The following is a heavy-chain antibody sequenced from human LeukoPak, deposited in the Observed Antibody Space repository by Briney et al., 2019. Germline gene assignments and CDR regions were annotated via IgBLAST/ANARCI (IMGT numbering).Heavy chain of an antibody. CDR1: GGSFSGYY. Sequence: SETLSLTCAVYGGSFSGYYWSWIRQPPGKGLEWIGETNHSGSTNYNPSLKSRVTISVDTSKNQFSLKLSSVTAADTAVYYCARGQRGYSYGSHFDYWGQGTLVTVSS. D-gene: IGHD5-18*01. V-gene: IGHV4-34*01. CDR3: ARGQRGYSYGSHFDY. J-gene: IGHJ4*02. CDR2: TNHSGST.